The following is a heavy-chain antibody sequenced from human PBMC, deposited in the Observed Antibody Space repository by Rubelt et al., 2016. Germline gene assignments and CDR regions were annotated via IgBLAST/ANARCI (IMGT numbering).Heavy chain of an antibody. CDR3: ARQTPNVVARHFDY. D-gene: IGHD2-2*01. V-gene: IGHV4-59*08. Sequence: QVQLQESGPGLVKPSETLSLTCTVSGGSINSYYWSWIRQTPGKGLEWIGYIYYTGSTNYIPSLTSRVTISVDTSKNQFSRKLSSVTAADTAVYYCARQTPNVVARHFDYWGQGTLVTVSS. CDR1: GGSINSYY. CDR2: IYYTGST. J-gene: IGHJ4*02.